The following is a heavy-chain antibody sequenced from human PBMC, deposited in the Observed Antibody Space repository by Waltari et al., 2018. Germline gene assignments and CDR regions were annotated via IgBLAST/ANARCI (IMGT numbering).Heavy chain of an antibody. V-gene: IGHV4-4*02. D-gene: IGHD3-16*01. Sequence: QVQLQESGPGLVKPSGTLSLTCAVTGGSFSSCYWWTWVRQFPGKGLEWIGEINHGGAINYNPSLKTRVTMSVDKSKNHFSLKLISVTAADTAVYYCARMTYTSSPFDYWGQGTLVTVSS. CDR1: GGSFSSCYW. CDR2: INHGGAI. CDR3: ARMTYTSSPFDY. J-gene: IGHJ4*02.